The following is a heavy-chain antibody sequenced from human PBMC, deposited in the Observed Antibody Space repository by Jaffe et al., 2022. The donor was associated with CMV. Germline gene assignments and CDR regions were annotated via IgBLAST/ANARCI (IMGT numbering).Heavy chain of an antibody. J-gene: IGHJ5*02. CDR1: GGSISSYY. D-gene: IGHD6-19*01. CDR3: ARHAPSVAGSGLAWFDP. V-gene: IGHV4-59*08. CDR2: IYYSGST. Sequence: QVQLQESGPGLVKPSETLSLTCTVSGGSISSYYWSWIRQPPGKGLEWIGYIYYSGSTNYNPSLKSRVTISVDTSKNQFSLKLSSVTAADTAVYYCARHAPSVAGSGLAWFDPWGQGTLVTVSS.